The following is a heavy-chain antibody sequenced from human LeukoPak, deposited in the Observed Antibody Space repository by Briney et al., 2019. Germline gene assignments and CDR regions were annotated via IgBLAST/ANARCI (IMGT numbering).Heavy chain of an antibody. CDR3: VRDRAPFCGGACFAPLDY. J-gene: IGHJ4*02. V-gene: IGHV3-48*02. D-gene: IGHD2-21*02. CDR2: IDISGSVR. CDR1: GFTFSSYS. Sequence: GGSLRLSCAASGFTFSSYSMNWVCQAPGKGLEWVSYIDISGSVRHYADSVMGRFTISRDSAENLLYLQMNSLGDEDTAVYYCVRDRAPFCGGACFAPLDYWGQGTLVTVSS.